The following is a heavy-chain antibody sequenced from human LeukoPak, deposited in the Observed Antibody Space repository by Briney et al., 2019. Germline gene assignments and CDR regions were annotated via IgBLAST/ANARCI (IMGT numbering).Heavy chain of an antibody. CDR2: IYYSGSS. J-gene: IGHJ4*02. CDR1: GGSISGYY. Sequence: SETLSLTCTVSGGSISGYYWSWIRQPPGKGLEWIANIYYSGSSNYNPSLKSRVTISVDTSKNQFSLKLTSVTAADTAVYYCTRGERLGLDSWGQGTLVTVSS. V-gene: IGHV4-59*01. D-gene: IGHD6-19*01. CDR3: TRGERLGLDS.